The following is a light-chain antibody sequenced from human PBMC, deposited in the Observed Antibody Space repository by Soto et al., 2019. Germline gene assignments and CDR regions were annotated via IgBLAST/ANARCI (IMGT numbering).Light chain of an antibody. Sequence: QPVLTQPPSASGTPGQRVTISCSGDRSNIGSNSVNWYQQLPGTAPKLLIYSNNQRPSGVPDRFSGSKSGTSASLAISGHQSEDEADYYCTAWDDSLNGRYVFGTGTKLTVL. V-gene: IGLV1-44*01. CDR1: RSNIGSNS. J-gene: IGLJ1*01. CDR2: SNN. CDR3: TAWDDSLNGRYV.